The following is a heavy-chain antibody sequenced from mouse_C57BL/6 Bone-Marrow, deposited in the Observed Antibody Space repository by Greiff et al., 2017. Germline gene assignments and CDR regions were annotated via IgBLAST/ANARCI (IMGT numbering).Heavy chain of an antibody. Sequence: QVQLKQSGPELVKPGASVKISCKASGYAFSSSWMNWVKQRPGKGLEWIGRIYPGDGDTNYNGKFKGKATRTADKASSTAYMQLSSLTSEDSAVYFCARCSFAYWGQGTLVTVSA. J-gene: IGHJ3*01. CDR2: IYPGDGDT. V-gene: IGHV1-82*01. CDR3: ARCSFAY. CDR1: GYAFSSSW.